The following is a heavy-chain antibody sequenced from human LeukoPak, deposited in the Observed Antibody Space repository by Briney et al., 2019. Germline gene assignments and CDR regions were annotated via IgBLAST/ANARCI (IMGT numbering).Heavy chain of an antibody. Sequence: SVKVSSKASGGTFSSYAISWVRQAPGQGLEWMGGIIPIFGTANYAQKFQGRVTITADESTSTAYMELSGLRSEDTAVYYCAIYVIAATSYYYYGMDVWGQGTTVTVSS. D-gene: IGHD2-15*01. CDR1: GGTFSSYA. CDR3: AIYVIAATSYYYYGMDV. CDR2: IIPIFGTA. J-gene: IGHJ6*02. V-gene: IGHV1-69*01.